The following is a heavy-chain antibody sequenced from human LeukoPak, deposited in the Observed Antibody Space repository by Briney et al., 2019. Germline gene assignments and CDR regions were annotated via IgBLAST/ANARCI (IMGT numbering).Heavy chain of an antibody. V-gene: IGHV4-59*01. CDR3: ARDRGSLGGFDS. J-gene: IGHJ4*02. CDR2: IYYTGNT. CDR1: GGSISSYY. Sequence: SETLSLTCTVSGGSISSYYWSWIRQPPGKGLEWIAYIYYTGNTNCNPSLKSRVTISVDSSKNQLSLKLSSVTAADTAVYFCARDRGSLGGFDSWGQGALVTVSS. D-gene: IGHD3-16*01.